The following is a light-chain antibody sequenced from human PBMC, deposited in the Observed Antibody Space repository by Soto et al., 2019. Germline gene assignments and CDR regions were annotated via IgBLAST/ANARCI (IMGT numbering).Light chain of an antibody. J-gene: IGLJ3*02. CDR3: QSYDSSLSGSGV. CDR2: GNS. Sequence: QSALTQPPSGSGAPGQRVTISCTWSSSNIGAGYDVHWYQQLPGTAPKLLIYGNSNRPSGVPDRFSGSKSGTSASLAITGLQAEDEADYYCQSYDSSLSGSGVFGGGTKVTVL. CDR1: SSNIGAGYD. V-gene: IGLV1-40*01.